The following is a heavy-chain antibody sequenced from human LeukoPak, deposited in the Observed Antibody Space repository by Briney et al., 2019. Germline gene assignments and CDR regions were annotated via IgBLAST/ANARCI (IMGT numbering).Heavy chain of an antibody. V-gene: IGHV3-48*01. J-gene: IGHJ4*02. CDR1: GFTFSSYS. CDR2: IHDGGSPI. CDR3: ARDGPIAAAAKLNPLDY. Sequence: GGSLRLSCAASGFTFSSYSMTWVRQAPGKGLEWISYIHDGGSPIYYADSVKGRFTVSRDNAKNSLYLQMNSLRAEDTAVYYCARDGPIAAAAKLNPLDYWGQGTLVTVSS. D-gene: IGHD6-13*01.